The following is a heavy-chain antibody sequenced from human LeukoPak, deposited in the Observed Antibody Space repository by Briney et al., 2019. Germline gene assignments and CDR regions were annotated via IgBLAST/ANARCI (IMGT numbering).Heavy chain of an antibody. CDR1: GGSISSGDYY. CDR3: ARDLGPGGMDV. CDR2: IYCSGST. V-gene: IGHV4-30-4*01. D-gene: IGHD3-16*01. J-gene: IGHJ6*02. Sequence: SETLSLTCTVSGGSISSGDYYWSWIRQPPGKRLEWIGYIYCSGSTYYNPSLKSRVTISVDTSKNQFSLKLSSVTAADTAVYYCARDLGPGGMDVWGQGTTVTVSS.